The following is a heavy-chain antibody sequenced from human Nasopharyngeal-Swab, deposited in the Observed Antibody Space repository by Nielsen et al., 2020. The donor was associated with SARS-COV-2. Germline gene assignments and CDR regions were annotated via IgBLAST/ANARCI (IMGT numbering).Heavy chain of an antibody. D-gene: IGHD3-16*02. J-gene: IGHJ4*02. Sequence: GVLKISCAASGFTFSSYSMNWVRQAPGKGLEWVSSISSSSSYIYYADSVKGRFTISRDNAKNSLYLQMNSLRAEDTAVYYCARDRENVWGSYRVPLLDYWGQGTLVTVSS. CDR2: ISSSSSYI. CDR3: ARDRENVWGSYRVPLLDY. CDR1: GFTFSSYS. V-gene: IGHV3-21*01.